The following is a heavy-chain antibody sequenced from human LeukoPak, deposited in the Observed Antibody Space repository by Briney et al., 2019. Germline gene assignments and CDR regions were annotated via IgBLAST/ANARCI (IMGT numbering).Heavy chain of an antibody. CDR2: IYSGGST. J-gene: IGHJ4*02. D-gene: IGHD2-15*01. V-gene: IGHV3-53*01. CDR3: ARDPRYCSGGSCVDY. CDR1: GFTFSSYA. Sequence: GGSLRPSCAASGFTFSSYAMNWVRQAPGKGLEWVSVIYSGGSTYYADSVKGRFTISRDNSKNTLYLQMNSLRAEDTAVYYCARDPRYCSGGSCVDYWGQGTLVTVSS.